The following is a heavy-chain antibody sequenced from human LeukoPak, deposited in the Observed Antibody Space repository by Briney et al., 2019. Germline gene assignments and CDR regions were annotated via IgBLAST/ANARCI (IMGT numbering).Heavy chain of an antibody. CDR3: ARGGNNLVVPAAMTGGYYYYYMDV. J-gene: IGHJ6*03. V-gene: IGHV1-8*03. D-gene: IGHD2-2*01. CDR1: GYTFISYD. CDR2: MNPNSGNT. Sequence: GASVKVSCKASGYTFISYDINWVRQATGQGLEWMGWMNPNSGNTGYAQKFQGRVTITRNTSISTAYMELSSLRSEDTAVYYCARGGNNLVVPAAMTGGYYYYYMDVWGKGTTVTVSS.